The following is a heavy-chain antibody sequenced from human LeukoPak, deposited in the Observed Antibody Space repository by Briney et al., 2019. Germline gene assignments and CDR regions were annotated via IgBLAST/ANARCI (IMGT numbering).Heavy chain of an antibody. Sequence: GESLKISCQGSGYSFDNYWIAWVRQMPGKGLELMGVIYPADSDTKYSPSLQGQVTISADKSIITAYMQWSSLKASDTAIYYCARHTSALSHDFWGQGTLVTVSS. CDR3: ARHTSALSHDF. D-gene: IGHD3-10*01. J-gene: IGHJ4*02. CDR1: GYSFDNYW. CDR2: IYPADSDT. V-gene: IGHV5-51*01.